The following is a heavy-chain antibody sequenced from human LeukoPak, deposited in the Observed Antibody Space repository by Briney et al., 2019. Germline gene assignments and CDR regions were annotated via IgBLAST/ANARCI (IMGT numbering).Heavy chain of an antibody. J-gene: IGHJ5*02. CDR1: GGSFSGYY. V-gene: IGHV4-34*01. D-gene: IGHD3-3*01. CDR2: INHSGST. Sequence: PSETLSLTCAVYGGSFSGYYWSWIRQPPGKGLEWIGEINHSGSTNYNPSLKSRVTISVDTSKNQFSLKLSSVTAADTAVYYCARGIRITIFGVATSRNWFDPWGQGTLVTVSS. CDR3: ARGIRITIFGVATSRNWFDP.